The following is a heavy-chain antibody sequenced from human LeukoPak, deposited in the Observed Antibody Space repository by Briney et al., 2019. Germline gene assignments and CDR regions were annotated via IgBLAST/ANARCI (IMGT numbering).Heavy chain of an antibody. V-gene: IGHV3-23*01. Sequence: GGSPRLSCAASGFTFSSYAMSWVRQAPGKGLEWVSAISGSGGSTYYADSVKGRFTISRDNSKNTLYLQMNSLRAEDTAVYYCAKILGLDSGYEDVDYWGQGTLVTVSS. CDR3: AKILGLDSGYEDVDY. CDR1: GFTFSSYA. J-gene: IGHJ4*02. D-gene: IGHD5-12*01. CDR2: ISGSGGST.